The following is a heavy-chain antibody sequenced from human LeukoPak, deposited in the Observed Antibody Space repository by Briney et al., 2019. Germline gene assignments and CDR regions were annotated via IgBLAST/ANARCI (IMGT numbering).Heavy chain of an antibody. CDR2: VYDGGRT. Sequence: PSETLSLTCTVSGDSIGTYFWNWIRQSAGEGPEWIGHVYDGGRTNYNPSLKGRVTISVDTSRNLFSLRLSSVTAADTAVYYCARDYIVETGVVGFDMWGQGTMVTVSS. D-gene: IGHD2-8*02. CDR3: ARDYIVETGVVGFDM. CDR1: GDSIGTYF. V-gene: IGHV4-4*07. J-gene: IGHJ3*02.